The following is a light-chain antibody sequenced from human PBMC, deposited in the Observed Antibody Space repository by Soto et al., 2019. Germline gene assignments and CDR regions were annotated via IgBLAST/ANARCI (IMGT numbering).Light chain of an antibody. CDR1: QSVSSN. CDR2: GAA. J-gene: IGKJ5*01. V-gene: IGKV3-15*01. CDR3: QQYNNWPPIA. Sequence: EIVMTQSPATLSVSPGERATLSCRASQSVSSNLAWYQQKPGQAPRLLIYGAATRASGIPARFSGSRSGTEFTLAISSLQSEDFAVYYCQQYNNWPPIAFGQGTRLEIK.